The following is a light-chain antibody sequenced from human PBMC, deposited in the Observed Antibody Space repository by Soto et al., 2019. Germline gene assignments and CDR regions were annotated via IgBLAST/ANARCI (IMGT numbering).Light chain of an antibody. CDR2: AAS. V-gene: IGKV1-39*01. CDR3: QQSYNTPPT. Sequence: DIQMTQSPSSLSSSVGDRVAMTFLPSQSISSYLNWYQQKPGKAPKLLIYAASSLQSGVPSRFSGSGSGTDFTLTISSLQPEDFATYYCQQSYNTPPTFGQGTKV. CDR1: QSISSY. J-gene: IGKJ1*01.